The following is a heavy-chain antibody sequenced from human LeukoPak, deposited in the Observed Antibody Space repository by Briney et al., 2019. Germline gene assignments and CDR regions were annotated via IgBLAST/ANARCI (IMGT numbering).Heavy chain of an antibody. CDR3: ARDLGSSWPNYYYYGMDV. D-gene: IGHD6-13*01. Sequence: SETLSLTCAVSGGSISSSNWWSWVRQPPGKGLEWIGEIYHSGSTNYNPSLKSRVTISVDKSKNQFSLKLSSVTAADTAVYYCARDLGSSWPNYYYYGMDVWGQGTTVTVSS. CDR1: GGSISSSNW. CDR2: IYHSGST. V-gene: IGHV4-4*02. J-gene: IGHJ6*02.